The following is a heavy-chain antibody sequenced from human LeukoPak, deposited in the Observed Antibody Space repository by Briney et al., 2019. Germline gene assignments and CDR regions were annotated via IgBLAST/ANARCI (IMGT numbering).Heavy chain of an antibody. CDR2: IHGTGST. J-gene: IGHJ4*02. Sequence: SETLSLTCSVSSGSRSSQDWTWVRQPPGKGREWSGYIHGTGSTNYNPSRKGRVTISFAPSTRQFPLDVSSVTAADTAMYSRAREGSRWVDLDYWGPGILVTVSS. CDR1: SGSRSSQD. D-gene: IGHD1-26*01. CDR3: AREGSRWVDLDY. V-gene: IGHV4-59*11.